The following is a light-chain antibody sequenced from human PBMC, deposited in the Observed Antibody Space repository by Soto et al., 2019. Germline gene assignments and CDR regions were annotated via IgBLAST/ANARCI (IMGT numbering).Light chain of an antibody. Sequence: QSALTQPASVSGSPGQSITISCTGTSSDVGGYNCVSWYQQHPGKAPKVMIFDVSHRPSGVSNRFSGSKSGNTASLTISGLQAEDEADYYCSSYTSSSTVVFGGGTKLTVL. CDR3: SSYTSSSTVV. CDR1: SSDVGGYNC. J-gene: IGLJ3*02. V-gene: IGLV2-14*01. CDR2: DVS.